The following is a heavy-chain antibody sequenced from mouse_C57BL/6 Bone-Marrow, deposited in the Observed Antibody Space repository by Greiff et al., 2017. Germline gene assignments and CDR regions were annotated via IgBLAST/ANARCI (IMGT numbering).Heavy chain of an antibody. Sequence: VQLKQSVAELVRPGASVKLSCTASGFNIKNTYMPWVKQRPEQGLEWIGRIDPANGNTKYAPKFQGKATITADTSSNTAYLQRSSLTSEDTAIYYCARWSWFAYWGQGTLVTVSA. CDR2: IDPANGNT. V-gene: IGHV14-3*01. CDR3: ARWSWFAY. CDR1: GFNIKNTY. J-gene: IGHJ3*01.